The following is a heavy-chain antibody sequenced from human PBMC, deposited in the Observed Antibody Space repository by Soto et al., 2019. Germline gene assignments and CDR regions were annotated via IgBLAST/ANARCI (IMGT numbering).Heavy chain of an antibody. J-gene: IGHJ3*02. CDR1: GGSISSSSYY. D-gene: IGHD5-18*01. CDR3: ARHVVDYSYGNEDAFDI. V-gene: IGHV4-39*01. Sequence: QLQLQESGPGLVKPSETLSLTCTVSGGSISSSSYYWGWIRQPPGKGLEWIGSIYYSGSTYYNPSLKSRVTISVDTSKNQFSLKLSSVTAADTAVYYCARHVVDYSYGNEDAFDIWGQGTMVTVSS. CDR2: IYYSGST.